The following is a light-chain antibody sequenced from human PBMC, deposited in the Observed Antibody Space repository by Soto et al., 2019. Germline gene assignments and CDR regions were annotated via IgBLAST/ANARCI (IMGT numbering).Light chain of an antibody. CDR1: QSVSSY. J-gene: IGKJ1*01. CDR3: QQYHSWPA. Sequence: EIVLTQSPATLSLSPGERATLSCRASQSVSSYLAWYQQKPGQAPRLLIYDASDRATGIPARFSGSGSGTDFTLTISSLQSEDSAVYYCQQYHSWPAFGQGTKVDIK. V-gene: IGKV3-11*01. CDR2: DAS.